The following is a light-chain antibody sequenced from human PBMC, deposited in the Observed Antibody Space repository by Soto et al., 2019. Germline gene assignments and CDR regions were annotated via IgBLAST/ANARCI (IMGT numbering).Light chain of an antibody. Sequence: EIVLTQSPATLSLSPGERVTLSCRASQSVSSYLAWYQQKPGQAPRLLLYDASNRATGIPARFRGSGSGTDFTLTISRLEPEDFAVYYCQQRSNWFTFGRGTKVDIK. J-gene: IGKJ4*01. CDR1: QSVSSY. CDR3: QQRSNWFT. V-gene: IGKV3-11*01. CDR2: DAS.